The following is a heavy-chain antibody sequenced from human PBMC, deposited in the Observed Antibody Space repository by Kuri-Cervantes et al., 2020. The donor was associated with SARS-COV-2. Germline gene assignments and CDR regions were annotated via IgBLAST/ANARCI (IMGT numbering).Heavy chain of an antibody. Sequence: GGSLRLSCAASGFTFSAFPMHWVRQAPGKGLEWVAVISYDGSNEDYADSVKGRFTISRDNSKNTLYLQMNSLRAEDTAVYYCAKGVAAADHWGQGTLVTVSS. CDR1: GFTFSAFP. V-gene: IGHV3-30-3*01. CDR2: ISYDGSNE. J-gene: IGHJ4*02. CDR3: AKGVAAADH. D-gene: IGHD6-13*01.